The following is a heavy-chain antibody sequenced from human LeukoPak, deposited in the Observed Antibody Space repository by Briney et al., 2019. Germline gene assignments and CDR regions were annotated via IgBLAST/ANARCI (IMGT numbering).Heavy chain of an antibody. CDR2: IYPGDSAT. CDR3: ASGGLPSYSDY. Sequence: GESLQISCKGSGYSFSTYWIAWVRQVPGKGLEWMGIIYPGDSATTYSPSFQGQVTISADKSISTAYLQWSSLKASDTAMYYCASGGLPSYSDYWGQGTLVTVSS. J-gene: IGHJ4*02. D-gene: IGHD3-10*01. V-gene: IGHV5-51*01. CDR1: GYSFSTYW.